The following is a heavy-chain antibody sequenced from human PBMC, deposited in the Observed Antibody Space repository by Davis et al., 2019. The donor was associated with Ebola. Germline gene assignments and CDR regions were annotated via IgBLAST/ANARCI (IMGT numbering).Heavy chain of an antibody. V-gene: IGHV3-23*01. J-gene: IGHJ4*02. D-gene: IGHD3-10*01. CDR1: GFTFSSYA. CDR3: ALYGSGSYSPFDY. CDR2: ISGSGGST. Sequence: GESLKISCAASGFTFSSYAMSWVRQAPGKGLEWVSAISGSGGSTYYADSVKGRFTISRDNSKTTLYLQMNSLRADDTPVYYCALYGSGSYSPFDYWGQGTLVTVSS.